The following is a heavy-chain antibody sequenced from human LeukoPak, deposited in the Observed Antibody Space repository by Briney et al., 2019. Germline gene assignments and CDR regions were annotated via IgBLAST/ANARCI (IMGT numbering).Heavy chain of an antibody. CDR2: IKPDGTTK. CDR1: GFPFSSYS. CDR3: ARSIPYGTTWYGRSDY. Sequence: GGSLRLSCAASGFPFSSYSMTWVRQAPGEGLEWVANIKPDGTTKFYVDSVKGRFTISRDNALNSLYLQMNSLRAEDTAIYYCARSIPYGTTWYGRSDYWGQGTLVTVSS. D-gene: IGHD6-13*01. J-gene: IGHJ4*02. V-gene: IGHV3-7*03.